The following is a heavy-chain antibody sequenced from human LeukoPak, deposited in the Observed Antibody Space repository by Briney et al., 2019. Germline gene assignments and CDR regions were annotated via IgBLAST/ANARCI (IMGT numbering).Heavy chain of an antibody. J-gene: IGHJ6*02. D-gene: IGHD3-10*01. CDR2: IWYDGSNK. V-gene: IGHV3-33*01. CDR3: ARDRGADYYYYGVDV. CDR1: GFTFSSYG. Sequence: GGSLRLSCAASGFTFSSYGMHWVRQAPGKGLEWVAVIWYDGSNKYYADSVKGRFTISRDNSKNTLYLQMNSLRAEDTAVYYCARDRGADYYYYGVDVWGHGTTVTVSS.